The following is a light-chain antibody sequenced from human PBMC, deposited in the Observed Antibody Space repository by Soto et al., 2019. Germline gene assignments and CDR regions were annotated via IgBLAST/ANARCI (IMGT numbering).Light chain of an antibody. CDR1: SSDIGGHKN. V-gene: IGLV2-14*01. CDR3: CSYAGSYTYV. Sequence: QSALTQPASVSGSPGQSITVSCTGTSSDIGGHKNVSWYQQHPGKVPKLIIYEVSNRPSGVSNRFSGSKSGNTASLTISGLQAEDEADYYCCSYAGSYTYVFGTGTKLTVL. CDR2: EVS. J-gene: IGLJ1*01.